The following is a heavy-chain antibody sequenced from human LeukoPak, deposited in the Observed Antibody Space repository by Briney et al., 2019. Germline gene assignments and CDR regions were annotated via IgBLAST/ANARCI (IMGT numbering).Heavy chain of an antibody. V-gene: IGHV4-59*01. D-gene: IGHD3-10*01. CDR1: GGSISSYY. J-gene: IGHJ4*02. CDR3: ARGVSYYYGSGSYYNG. Sequence: SETLSLTCTVSGGSISSYYWSWIRQPPGKGLEWIGYIYYSGSTNYNPSLKSRVTISVDTSKNQFSLKLSSVTAADTAVYYCARGVSYYYGSGSYYNGWGQGTLVTASS. CDR2: IYYSGST.